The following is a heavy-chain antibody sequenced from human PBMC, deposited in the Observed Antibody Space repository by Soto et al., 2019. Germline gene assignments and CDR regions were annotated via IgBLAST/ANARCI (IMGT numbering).Heavy chain of an antibody. J-gene: IGHJ5*02. CDR1: GDSIITSSYF. V-gene: IGHV4-39*01. CDR2: ISHSRSP. Sequence: QLQLHESGPGLVKPSETVSLICSVSGDSIITSSYFWAWIHQPPGKGLEWIAMISHSRSPYSNPSLKSRVTTSVDTSNNQFSLHLASVTVADTAVYYCARHKDLEDWLDPWGQGTLVTVSS. CDR3: ARHKDLEDWLDP.